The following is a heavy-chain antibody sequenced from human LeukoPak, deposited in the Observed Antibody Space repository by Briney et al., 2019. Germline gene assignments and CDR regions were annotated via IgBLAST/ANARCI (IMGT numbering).Heavy chain of an antibody. J-gene: IGHJ4*02. Sequence: GASVKVSCKASGYTFTGYYMHWVRQAPGQGLEWMGWINPNSGGTNFAQKFQGRVTMTRDTSISTAYMELSRLRSDDTAVYYCARENRGGTSISSHIYYFDYWGQGTLVTVSS. CDR1: GYTFTGYY. D-gene: IGHD1-14*01. CDR3: ARENRGGTSISSHIYYFDY. CDR2: INPNSGGT. V-gene: IGHV1-2*02.